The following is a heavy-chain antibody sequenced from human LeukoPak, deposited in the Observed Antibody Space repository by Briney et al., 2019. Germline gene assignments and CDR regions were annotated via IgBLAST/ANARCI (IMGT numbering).Heavy chain of an antibody. CDR2: IYHSGTT. CDR3: ARHIAIAGLRGFDY. J-gene: IGHJ4*02. CDR1: GYSISSGYY. Sequence: SETLSLTCTVSGYSISSGYYWGWIRQPPGKGLEWIGEIYHSGTTNSNPSLKSRVTISVDKSKNQFSLKLNSVTAADTAVYYCARHIAIAGLRGFDYWGQGTLVTVSS. D-gene: IGHD6-19*01. V-gene: IGHV4-38-2*02.